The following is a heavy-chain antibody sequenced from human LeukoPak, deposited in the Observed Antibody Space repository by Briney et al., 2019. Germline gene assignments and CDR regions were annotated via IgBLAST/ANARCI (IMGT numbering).Heavy chain of an antibody. CDR1: GFTFSSYW. J-gene: IGHJ6*02. CDR3: SRQIGLDSPYHFYYYGLDV. Sequence: GGSLRLSCAASGFTFSSYWMTWVRQAPGKGLEWVANINQDGSERYYVDSVKGRFAISRDNAKNSLYLQMDSLRTADTAVYYCSRQIGLDSPYHFYYYGLDVWGQGTTVTVSS. D-gene: IGHD2-2*01. CDR2: INQDGSER. V-gene: IGHV3-7*05.